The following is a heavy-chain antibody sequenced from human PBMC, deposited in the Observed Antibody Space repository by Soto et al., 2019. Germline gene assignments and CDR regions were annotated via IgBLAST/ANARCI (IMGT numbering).Heavy chain of an antibody. CDR2: VYYRGRS. V-gene: IGHV4-39*01. CDR1: GGSVTNSSYY. D-gene: IGHD4-17*01. J-gene: IGHJ4*02. Sequence: SETLSLTCTVSGGSVTNSSYYWGWIRQSPGKGLEWIGSVYYRGRSYSKSSVKSRVTISVDTSKNRFSLSLNSVTASDTAVYFCVSQRTTVPTQAYFDYWGPGVLVTVSS. CDR3: VSQRTTVPTQAYFDY.